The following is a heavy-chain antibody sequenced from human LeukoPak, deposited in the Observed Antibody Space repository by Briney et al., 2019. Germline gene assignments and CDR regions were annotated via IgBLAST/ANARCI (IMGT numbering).Heavy chain of an antibody. D-gene: IGHD6-19*01. V-gene: IGHV7-4-1*02. CDR3: ARDTIAVAGTSFDY. J-gene: IGHJ4*02. CDR1: GYTFTSYA. CDR2: INTNTGNP. Sequence: ASVKVSCKASGYTFTSYAMNWVRQAPGQGLEWMGWINTNTGNPTYAQGFTGRFVFSLDTSVSTAYLQISSLKAGDTAVYYCARDTIAVAGTSFDYWGQGTLVTVSS.